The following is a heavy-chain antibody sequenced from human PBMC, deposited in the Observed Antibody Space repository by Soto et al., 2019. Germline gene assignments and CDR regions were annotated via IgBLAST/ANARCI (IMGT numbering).Heavy chain of an antibody. D-gene: IGHD5-12*01. CDR1: GYTFTSYA. CDR3: ARAYLYSGPGFDY. V-gene: IGHV1-3*01. CDR2: INAGNGNT. J-gene: IGHJ4*02. Sequence: GASVKVSCKASGYTFTSYAMHWVRQAPGQRLEWMGWINAGNGNTKYSQKFQGRVTITRDTSASTAYMELSSLRSEDTAVYYCARAYLYSGPGFDYWGQGTLVTVSS.